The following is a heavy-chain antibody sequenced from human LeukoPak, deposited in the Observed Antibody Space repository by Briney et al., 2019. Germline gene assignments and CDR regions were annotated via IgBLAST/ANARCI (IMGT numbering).Heavy chain of an antibody. CDR2: ISAYNGNT. J-gene: IGHJ4*02. CDR3: ARDADARYDSSGYYFPHPNY. CDR1: GYTLTSYG. D-gene: IGHD3-22*01. V-gene: IGHV1-18*01. Sequence: ASVKVSCKASGYTLTSYGISWVRQAPGQGLEWMGWISAYNGNTNYAQKLQGRVTMTTDTSTSTAYMELRSLRSDDTAVYYCARDADARYDSSGYYFPHPNYWGQGTLVTVSS.